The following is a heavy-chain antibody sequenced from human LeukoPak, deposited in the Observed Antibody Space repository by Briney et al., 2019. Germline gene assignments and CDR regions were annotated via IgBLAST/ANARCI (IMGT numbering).Heavy chain of an antibody. CDR2: IYTSGST. CDR3: AGTYGSGKNFDY. D-gene: IGHD3-10*01. J-gene: IGHJ4*02. CDR1: GGSISSYY. V-gene: IGHV4-4*07. Sequence: SETLSLTSTVSGGSISSYYWSWIRQPAGKGLEWIGRIYTSGSTNYNPSLKSRVTMSVDASKNQFSLKLSSVTAADTAVYYRAGTYGSGKNFDYWGQGTLVTVSS.